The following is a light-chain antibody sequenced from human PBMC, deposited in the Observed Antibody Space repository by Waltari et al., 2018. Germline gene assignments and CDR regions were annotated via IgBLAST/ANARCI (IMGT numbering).Light chain of an antibody. Sequence: QLVLTQSPSASASLGASVKLTCTLSSGHRSNVIAWLQQQPEKGPRYLMKVNSDGSHSKGDEIPDRFSGSSSGAERYLTISSLQSEDEADYYCQTRGHGTWVFGGGTKLTVL. CDR1: SGHRSNV. J-gene: IGLJ3*02. V-gene: IGLV4-69*01. CDR3: QTRGHGTWV. CDR2: VNSDGSH.